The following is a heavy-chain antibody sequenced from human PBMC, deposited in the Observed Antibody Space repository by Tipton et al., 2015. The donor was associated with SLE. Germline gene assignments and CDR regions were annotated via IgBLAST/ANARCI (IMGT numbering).Heavy chain of an antibody. J-gene: IGHJ3*01. CDR2: VHHSRGT. V-gene: IGHV4-59*02. CDR3: AREAAVVTPGAFDV. CDR1: GVSVSSHY. D-gene: IGHD4-23*01. Sequence: TLSLTCTVSGVSVSSHYWSWIRQSPGKGLEWIGFVHHSRGTNYNPSLQGRVTMSVQTSKNQFSLKLTSVTAADTAVYYCAREAAVVTPGAFDVWGLGTKVTVSS.